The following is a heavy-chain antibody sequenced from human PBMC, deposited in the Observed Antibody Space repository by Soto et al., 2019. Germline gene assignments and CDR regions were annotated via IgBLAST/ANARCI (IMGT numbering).Heavy chain of an antibody. V-gene: IGHV3-30*18. CDR2: ISYDGSNK. CDR1: GFTFSSYG. D-gene: IGHD1-26*01. J-gene: IGHJ6*02. CDR3: AKDQSGSYYYYYGMDV. Sequence: PVGSLRLSCAASGFTFSSYGMHWVRQAPGKGLEWVAVISYDGSNKYYADSVKGRFTISRDNSKNTLYLQMNSLRAEDTAVYYCAKDQSGSYYYYYGMDVWGQGTTVTVSS.